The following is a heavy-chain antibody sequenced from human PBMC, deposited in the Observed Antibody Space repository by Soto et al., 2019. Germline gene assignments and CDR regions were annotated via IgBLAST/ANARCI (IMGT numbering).Heavy chain of an antibody. CDR1: GGSFSSSNW. V-gene: IGHV4-4*02. CDR2: MYHSGST. J-gene: IGHJ4*02. D-gene: IGHD6-13*01. CDR3: ARGFSSWFRGGIFDY. Sequence: VQLQASGQGLVKPSGTLSLTGAVSGGSFSSSNWWRWVRHPPGKGLEWIGEMYHSGSTKYNLSLSIRVTISVDKYKIQFSLKLSSVTAAETAVYYCARGFSSWFRGGIFDYWGQGTLVTVSA.